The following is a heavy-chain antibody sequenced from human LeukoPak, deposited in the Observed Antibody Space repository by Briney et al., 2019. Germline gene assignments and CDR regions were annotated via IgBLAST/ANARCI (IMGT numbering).Heavy chain of an antibody. CDR3: AKDLDYYGSGSAFDY. Sequence: GGSLRLSCAASGFTFSSYGMHWVRQAPGKGLEWVAFIRYDGSNKYYADSVKGRFTISRDNSKNTLYLQMNSMRAEDTAVYYCAKDLDYYGSGSAFDYWGQGTLVTVSS. CDR1: GFTFSSYG. V-gene: IGHV3-30*02. J-gene: IGHJ4*02. CDR2: IRYDGSNK. D-gene: IGHD3-10*01.